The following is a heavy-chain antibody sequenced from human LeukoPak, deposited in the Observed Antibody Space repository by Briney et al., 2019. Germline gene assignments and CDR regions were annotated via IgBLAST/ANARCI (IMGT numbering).Heavy chain of an antibody. CDR2: NYYSGST. D-gene: IGHD3-3*01. CDR3: ARGSYDFWSGPPHAWFDP. CDR1: GGSISSYY. V-gene: IGHV4-59*01. J-gene: IGHJ5*02. Sequence: PSETLSLTCTVSGGSISSYYWSWIRQPPGKGLEWIGYNYYSGSTNYNPSLKSRVTISVDTSKNQFSLKLSSVTAADTAVYYCARGSYDFWSGPPHAWFDPWGQGTLVTVSS.